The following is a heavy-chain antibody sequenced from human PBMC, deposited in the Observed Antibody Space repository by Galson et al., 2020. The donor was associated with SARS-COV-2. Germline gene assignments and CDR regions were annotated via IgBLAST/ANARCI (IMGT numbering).Heavy chain of an antibody. D-gene: IGHD6-13*01. Sequence: PGGSMRLPCAASGFTFSGYDMYWVRQDTGKGLEWVSGIGIAGDTYYSGSVKGRFTISRENAKNSLFLQMNSLRAGDTAVYYCARCSSRFNNSFDVWGQETAVTVSS. CDR2: IGIAGDT. CDR3: ARCSSRFNNSFDV. J-gene: IGHJ6*02. V-gene: IGHV3-13*01. CDR1: GFTFSGYD.